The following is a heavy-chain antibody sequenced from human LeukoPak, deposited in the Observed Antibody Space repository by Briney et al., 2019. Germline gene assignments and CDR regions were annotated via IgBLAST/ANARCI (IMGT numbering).Heavy chain of an antibody. CDR3: ARATGWFQAFDY. V-gene: IGHV3-48*03. CDR1: GFTFSSYE. CDR2: ISSSGSTI. Sequence: GGSLRLCCAASGFTFSSYEMNWVRQAPGKGLEWVSYISSSGSTIYYADSVKGRFTISRDNAKNSLYLQMNSLRAEDTAVYYCARATGWFQAFDYWGQGTLVTVSS. J-gene: IGHJ4*02. D-gene: IGHD6-19*01.